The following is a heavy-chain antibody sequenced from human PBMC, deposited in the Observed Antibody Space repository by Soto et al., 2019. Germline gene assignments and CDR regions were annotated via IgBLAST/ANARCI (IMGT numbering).Heavy chain of an antibody. CDR1: GFTFSSYW. D-gene: IGHD2-21*01. CDR2: IYTDGSRT. CDR3: ARGVRGAYGLDI. J-gene: IGHJ3*02. Sequence: EVQLVESGGGLVQRGGSLRLSCAASGFTFSSYWMHWVRQAPGKGLVWVSRIYTDGSRTNYADSVKGRFNISRDNARNTLYLEMNSLRVEETAVYYCARGVRGAYGLDIWGQGTMVTVSS. V-gene: IGHV3-74*01.